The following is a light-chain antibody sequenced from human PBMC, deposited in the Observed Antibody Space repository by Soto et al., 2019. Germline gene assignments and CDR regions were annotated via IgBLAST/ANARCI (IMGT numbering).Light chain of an antibody. J-gene: IGLJ1*01. CDR3: TSYTTSITYV. CDR2: DVS. V-gene: IGLV2-14*03. Sequence: QSVLTQPASVSGSPGQSITISCTGTRSDFGDFNYVFWYQQHPGKAPKLLIYDVSNRPSGVSNRFSGSKSGDTASLTISGLQAEDEADYYCTSYTTSITYVFGTGTKVTVL. CDR1: RSDFGDFNY.